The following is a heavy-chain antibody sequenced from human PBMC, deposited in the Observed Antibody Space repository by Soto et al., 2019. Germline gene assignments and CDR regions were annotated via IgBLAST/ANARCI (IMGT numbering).Heavy chain of an antibody. D-gene: IGHD6-25*01. Sequence: PSEALSLTSTVSGGSISRYYWSWIRQPAGKALEWIGRIYNTGSTEYNPSLKSRVTMSMDTSKNQFFLNLRSVTAADTAVYYCATSGTAWNNWFDPWGQGILVTVSS. CDR3: ATSGTAWNNWFDP. V-gene: IGHV4-4*07. CDR1: GGSISRYY. J-gene: IGHJ5*02. CDR2: IYNTGST.